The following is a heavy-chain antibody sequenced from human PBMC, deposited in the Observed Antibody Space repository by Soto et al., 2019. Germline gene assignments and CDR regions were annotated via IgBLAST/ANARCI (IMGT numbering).Heavy chain of an antibody. V-gene: IGHV4-34*01. CDR3: ARGQEGIVATH. D-gene: IGHD5-12*01. CDR1: GGSLTGYY. J-gene: IGHJ4*02. Sequence: QVQLQQWGAGLLKPSETLSLTCAVNGGSLTGYYWSWIRQPPGKGLEWIGEIKDGGSTNYSPSLKSXXTXSXXTSKNQFSLTLNSVTAADTAVYYCARGQEGIVATHWDQGTLVTVSS. CDR2: IKDGGST.